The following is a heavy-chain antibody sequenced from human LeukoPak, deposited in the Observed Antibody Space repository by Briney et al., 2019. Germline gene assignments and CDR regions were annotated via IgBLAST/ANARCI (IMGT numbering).Heavy chain of an antibody. D-gene: IGHD6-19*01. CDR2: INSDGSST. Sequence: GGSLRLSCAASGFTFSSYWMHWVRQAPGKGLVWVSRINSDGSSTSYADSVKGRFTISRDNAKNTLYLQMNSLRAGDTAKYYCAKIPYEYNTGWYAAFDIWGQGTMVTVSS. V-gene: IGHV3-74*01. CDR3: AKIPYEYNTGWYAAFDI. J-gene: IGHJ3*02. CDR1: GFTFSSYW.